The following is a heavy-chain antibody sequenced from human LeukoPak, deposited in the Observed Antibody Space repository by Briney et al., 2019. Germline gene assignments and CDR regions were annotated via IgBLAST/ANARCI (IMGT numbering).Heavy chain of an antibody. CDR3: ARDLAGGRFDL. CDR1: GFIFRTYT. V-gene: IGHV3-21*01. D-gene: IGHD3-16*01. J-gene: IGHJ5*02. CDR2: ISSSSGNI. Sequence: GGSLRLSCTASGFIFRTYTMNWVRQAPGKGLEWVSYISSSSGNIYYADSMKGRFTISRDNTRNSLYLQINSLRAEDTALYYCARDLAGGRFDLWGQGTLVTVSS.